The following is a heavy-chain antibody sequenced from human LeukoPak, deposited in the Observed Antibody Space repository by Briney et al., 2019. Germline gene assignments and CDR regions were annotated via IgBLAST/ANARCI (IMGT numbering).Heavy chain of an antibody. J-gene: IGHJ5*02. V-gene: IGHV3-30*02. CDR3: VKEKGYCGSPSCAGA. Sequence: GGSLRLSCAASGFTFSSYGMHWVRQAPGKGLEWVTFIRYDGSDSYYAESVKGRFTISRDDSKSMLYLQLNSLRVEDTAVYFCVKEKGYCGSPSCAGAWGQGTLVIVSS. CDR1: GFTFSSYG. D-gene: IGHD2-2*01. CDR2: IRYDGSDS.